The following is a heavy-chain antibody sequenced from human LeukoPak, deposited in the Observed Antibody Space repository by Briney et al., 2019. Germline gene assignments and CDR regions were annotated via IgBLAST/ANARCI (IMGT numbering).Heavy chain of an antibody. Sequence: SETLSLTCTVSGGSISSNSYYWGWTRQPPGKGLEWIGEINHSGSTNYNPSLKSRVTISVDTSKNQFSLKLSSVTAADTAVYYCARHSLGRPYYGSGSYYNPSPWFDPWGQGTLVTVSS. V-gene: IGHV4-39*01. CDR2: INHSGST. CDR3: ARHSLGRPYYGSGSYYNPSPWFDP. D-gene: IGHD3-10*01. J-gene: IGHJ5*02. CDR1: GGSISSNSYY.